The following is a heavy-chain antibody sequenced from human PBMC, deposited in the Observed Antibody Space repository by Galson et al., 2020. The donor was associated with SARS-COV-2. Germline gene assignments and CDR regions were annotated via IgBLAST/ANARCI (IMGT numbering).Heavy chain of an antibody. CDR3: AISTRFGDPYYFDY. CDR2: IYYSGST. V-gene: IGHV4-31*03. CDR1: GGSISSGGYY. J-gene: IGHJ4*02. Sequence: SETLSLTCTVSGGSISSGGYYWSWIRQHPGKGLEWIGYIYYSGSTYYNPSLKSRVTISVDTSKNQFSLKLSSVTAADTAVYYCAISTRFGDPYYFDYGGQGTLVTGSS. D-gene: IGHD3-10*01.